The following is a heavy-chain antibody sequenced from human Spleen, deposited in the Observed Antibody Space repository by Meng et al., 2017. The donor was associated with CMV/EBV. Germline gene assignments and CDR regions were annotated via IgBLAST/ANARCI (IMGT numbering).Heavy chain of an antibody. J-gene: IGHJ6*02. CDR3: AKDLGSGYYYGMDV. CDR2: VQYDGNNK. Sequence: GGSLRLSCAASGFSFSSYGMHWVRQAPGKGLEWAAFVQYDGNNKYYADSVKGRFTISRDNSKNTLFLQMNSLRADDTAVYHCAKDLGSGYYYGMDVWGQGTTVTVSS. CDR1: GFSFSSYG. D-gene: IGHD3-22*01. V-gene: IGHV3-30*02.